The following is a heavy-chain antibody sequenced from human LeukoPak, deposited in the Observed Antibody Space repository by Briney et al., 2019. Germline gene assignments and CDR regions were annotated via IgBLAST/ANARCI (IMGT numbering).Heavy chain of an antibody. CDR1: GGSISSSNW. CDR3: ASYGSGSYRYYYYYMDV. J-gene: IGHJ6*03. D-gene: IGHD3-10*01. V-gene: IGHV4-4*02. Sequence: SETLSLTCAVSGGSISSSNWWSWVRQPPGKGLEWIGEIYHSGSTNYNPSLKSRVTISVDKSKNQFSLKLSSVTAADTAVYYCASYGSGSYRYYYYYMDVWGKGTTVTVSS. CDR2: IYHSGST.